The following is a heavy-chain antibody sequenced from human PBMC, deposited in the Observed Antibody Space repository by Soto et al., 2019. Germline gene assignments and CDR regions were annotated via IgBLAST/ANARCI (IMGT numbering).Heavy chain of an antibody. V-gene: IGHV1-69*13. CDR2: IIPIFGTA. Sequence: AASVKVSCKASGGTFSSYAISWVRQAPGQGLEWMGGIIPIFGTANYAQKFQGRVTITADESTSTAYMELSSLRSEDTAVYYCARDLDIVVVPAAIPRPYYYYYGMDVWGQGTTVTVSS. CDR3: ARDLDIVVVPAAIPRPYYYYYGMDV. D-gene: IGHD2-2*02. J-gene: IGHJ6*02. CDR1: GGTFSSYA.